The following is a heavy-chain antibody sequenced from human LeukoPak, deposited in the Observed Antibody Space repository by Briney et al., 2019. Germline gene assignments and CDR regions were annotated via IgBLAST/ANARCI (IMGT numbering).Heavy chain of an antibody. Sequence: PGGSLRLSCEGSGFNFNDAWMSWIRQAPGKGLEWVGRVRTTAEGETTDYGAPVRGRFIISRDDSKSMVYLQMNRLETEDTAIYYCTAGLGKTDDDSWGQGTPVTVSS. CDR3: TAGLGKTDDDS. V-gene: IGHV3-15*01. D-gene: IGHD4-11*01. CDR1: GFNFNDAW. CDR2: VRTTAEGETT. J-gene: IGHJ4*02.